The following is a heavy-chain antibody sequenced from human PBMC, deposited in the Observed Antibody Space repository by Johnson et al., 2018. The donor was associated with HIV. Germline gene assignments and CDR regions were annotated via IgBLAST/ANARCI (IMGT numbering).Heavy chain of an antibody. CDR1: GLSFSNFG. CDR3: AKPQLLADDIFNF. CDR2: IGTAGDT. V-gene: IGHV3-13*01. J-gene: IGHJ3*01. D-gene: IGHD6-19*01. Sequence: VQLVESGGGVVQPGKSLTLSCVGSGLSFSNFGIHWVRQATGKGLEWVSAIGTAGDTYYPGSLKGRFTISRENAKNSLYLQMNSLRAGDTGVYYCAKPQLLADDIFNFWGQGTMVIVSS.